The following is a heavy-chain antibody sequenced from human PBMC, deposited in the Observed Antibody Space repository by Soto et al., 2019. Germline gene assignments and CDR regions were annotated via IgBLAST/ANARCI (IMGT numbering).Heavy chain of an antibody. Sequence: GSLRLSCAASGFTFSSYAMSWVRQAPGKGLEWVSAISGSGGSTYYADSVKGRFTISRDNSKNTLYLQMNSLRAEDTAVYYCAKRTHGSWSYAIRYYFDYWGQGTLVTVSS. J-gene: IGHJ4*02. CDR3: AKRTHGSWSYAIRYYFDY. CDR1: GFTFSSYA. V-gene: IGHV3-23*01. D-gene: IGHD3-10*01. CDR2: ISGSGGST.